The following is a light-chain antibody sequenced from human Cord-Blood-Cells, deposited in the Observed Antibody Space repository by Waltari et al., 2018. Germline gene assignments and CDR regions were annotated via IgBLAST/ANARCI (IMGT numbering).Light chain of an antibody. CDR1: SSNIGAGYD. Sequence: QSVLTQPPSVSGAPGQRVTISCTGSSSNIGAGYDVHWYQQLPGTAPKLLIYGNCNRPSGSPDRVAGSKSGTSASLAITGLQAEDEADYYCQSYDSSLSGWVFGGGTKLTVL. CDR3: QSYDSSLSGWV. V-gene: IGLV1-40*01. CDR2: GNC. J-gene: IGLJ3*02.